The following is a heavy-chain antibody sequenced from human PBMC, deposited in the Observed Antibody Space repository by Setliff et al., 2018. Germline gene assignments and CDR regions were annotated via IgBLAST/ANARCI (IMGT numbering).Heavy chain of an antibody. Sequence: ASVKVSCKASGYTFRQSIVSWVRQAPGQGLEWLGWIGVYSGNTYSAQRFQGRVSLTTDESTNTAYLELRGLRSDDTGVYYCMGLVRFCSRTVCQRTSGDEAWGQGTLVTVSS. D-gene: IGHD3-3*01. CDR2: IGVYSGNT. CDR1: GYTFRQSI. CDR3: MGLVRFCSRTVCQRTSGDEA. V-gene: IGHV1-18*01. J-gene: IGHJ5*02.